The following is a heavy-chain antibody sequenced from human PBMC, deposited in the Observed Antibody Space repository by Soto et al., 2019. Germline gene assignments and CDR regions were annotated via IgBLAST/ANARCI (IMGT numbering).Heavy chain of an antibody. D-gene: IGHD3-3*01. CDR2: INPGNRIT. CDR3: EKDRNYYDFWAGTYYYHAMDV. Sequence: QVQLVQSGAEVKAPGASVKVACKTSGYTFTNYFVHWVRQAPGQGLEWMGAINPGNRITNYALKFQGRVTMSRETFTNTVYLELSSLRSEDTAVYSCEKDRNYYDFWAGTYYYHAMDVWGQGTTVNVSS. J-gene: IGHJ6*02. CDR1: GYTFTNYF. V-gene: IGHV1-46*01.